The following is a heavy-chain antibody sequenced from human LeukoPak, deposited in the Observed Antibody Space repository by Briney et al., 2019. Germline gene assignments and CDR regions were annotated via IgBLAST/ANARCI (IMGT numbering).Heavy chain of an antibody. V-gene: IGHV4-34*01. J-gene: IGHJ4*02. CDR1: GFTFSSYG. CDR2: INHSGST. CDR3: ARHRGSRYGSGSPDY. Sequence: GSLRLSCAASGFTFSSYGMSWVRQPPGKGLEWIGEINHSGSTNYNPSLKSRVTISVDTSKNQFSLKLSSVTAADTAVYYCARHRGSRYGSGSPDYWGQGTLVTVSS. D-gene: IGHD3-10*01.